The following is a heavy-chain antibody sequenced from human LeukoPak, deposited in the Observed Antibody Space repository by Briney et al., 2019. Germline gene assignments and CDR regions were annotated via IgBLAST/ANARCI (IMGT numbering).Heavy chain of an antibody. CDR3: ARGIVVVPAAIQRGYNWFDP. CDR1: GDSINNNNYY. D-gene: IGHD2-2*02. Sequence: SETLSLTCTVSGDSINNNNYYWGWIRQPPGKGLEWIGNIYYNGRTYYSPSLKSRGTISVDTSNNQFSLKLSSVTAADTAVYYCARGIVVVPAAIQRGYNWFDPWGQGTLVTVSS. J-gene: IGHJ5*02. V-gene: IGHV4-39*02. CDR2: IYYNGRT.